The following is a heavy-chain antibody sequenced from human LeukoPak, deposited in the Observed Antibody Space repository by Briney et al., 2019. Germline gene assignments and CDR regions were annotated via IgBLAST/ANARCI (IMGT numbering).Heavy chain of an antibody. Sequence: PGGSLRLSCAASGFTFSNAWMSWVRQAPGKGLEWVGRIKSKTDGGTTDYAAPVKGRFTISRDDSKNTLYLQMNSLKTEDTAVYCCTTALMGDDSSGYIDYWGQGTLVTVSS. CDR2: IKSKTDGGTT. CDR1: GFTFSNAW. J-gene: IGHJ4*02. CDR3: TTALMGDDSSGYIDY. D-gene: IGHD3-22*01. V-gene: IGHV3-15*01.